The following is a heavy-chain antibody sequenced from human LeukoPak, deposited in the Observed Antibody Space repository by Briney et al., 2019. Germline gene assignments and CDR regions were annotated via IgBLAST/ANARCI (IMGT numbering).Heavy chain of an antibody. Sequence: SVKVSCKASGYDSTTYGLTWVRQAPGQGLEWMGRIIPILGIANYAQKFQGRVTITADKSTSTAYMELSSLRSEDTAVYYCARQIVSYSSSYLFDYWGQGTLVTVSS. CDR1: GYDSTTYG. V-gene: IGHV1-69*04. J-gene: IGHJ4*02. CDR2: IIPILGIA. CDR3: ARQIVSYSSSYLFDY. D-gene: IGHD6-6*01.